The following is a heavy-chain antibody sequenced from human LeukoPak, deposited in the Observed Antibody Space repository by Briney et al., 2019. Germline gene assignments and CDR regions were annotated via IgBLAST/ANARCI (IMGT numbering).Heavy chain of an antibody. CDR1: GFSFSTYG. V-gene: IGHV3-33*08. Sequence: GGSLRLSCAASGFSFSTYGLHWVRQAPGKGLEWVAVISYDGSNTYYTDSVRGRFTISRDNAKNSLYLQMNSLRAEDTAVYYCARAGINTAMAFDYWGQGTLVTVSS. J-gene: IGHJ4*02. CDR3: ARAGINTAMAFDY. CDR2: ISYDGSNT. D-gene: IGHD5-18*01.